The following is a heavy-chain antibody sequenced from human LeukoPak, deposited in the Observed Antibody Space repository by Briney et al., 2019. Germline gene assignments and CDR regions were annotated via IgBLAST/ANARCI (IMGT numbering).Heavy chain of an antibody. D-gene: IGHD3-10*02. CDR2: ISSSSAYK. V-gene: IGHV3-21*01. CDR1: GFTLNSYT. Sequence: PGGSLRLSCAASGFTLNSYTTNWVRQLPGKGLEWVSSISSSSAYKHYADSVMGRFTISKDNAKNSLYLQMNSLRAEDTAVYYCAELGITMIGGVWGKGTTVTISS. CDR3: AELGITMIGGV. J-gene: IGHJ6*04.